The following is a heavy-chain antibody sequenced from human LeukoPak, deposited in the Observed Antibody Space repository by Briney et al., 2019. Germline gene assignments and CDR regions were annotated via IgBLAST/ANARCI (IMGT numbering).Heavy chain of an antibody. D-gene: IGHD6-13*01. CDR1: GGTFSSYA. J-gene: IGHJ4*02. CDR3: ARIRAPSIAAAAYYFDY. CDR2: IIPIFGTA. Sequence: SVKVSCKASGGTFSSYAISWVRQAPGQGLEWMGGIIPIFGTANYAQKFQGRVTITRDTSASTAYMELSSLRSEDTAVYYCARIRAPSIAAAAYYFDYWGQGTLVTVSS. V-gene: IGHV1-69*05.